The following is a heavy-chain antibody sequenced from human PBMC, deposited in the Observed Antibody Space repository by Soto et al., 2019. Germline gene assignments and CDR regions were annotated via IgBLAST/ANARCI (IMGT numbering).Heavy chain of an antibody. CDR3: ARDSLAVAGRSYFDY. J-gene: IGHJ4*02. D-gene: IGHD6-19*01. CDR2: IIPIFGTA. V-gene: IGHV1-69*13. Sequence: SVKVSCKASGGTFSSYAISWVRQAPGQGLEWMGGIIPIFGTANYAQKFQGRVTITADESTSTAYMELSSLRSEDTAVYYCARDSLAVAGRSYFDYWGQGTLVTVSS. CDR1: GGTFSSYA.